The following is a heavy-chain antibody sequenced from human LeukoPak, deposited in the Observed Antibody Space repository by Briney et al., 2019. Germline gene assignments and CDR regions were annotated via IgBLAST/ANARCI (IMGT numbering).Heavy chain of an antibody. D-gene: IGHD3-22*01. CDR1: GGSISRPY. V-gene: IGHV4-4*07. J-gene: IGHJ2*01. CDR3: VRASDSSGYYWYFDL. Sequence: SETLSLTCSVSGGSISRPYWSWIRQPAGKGLEWIGRVSASGSSSYNPSLKSRVTMSLDTSKNQFSLKLSSVTAADTAVYYCVRASDSSGYYWYFDLWGRGTLVTISS. CDR2: VSASGSS.